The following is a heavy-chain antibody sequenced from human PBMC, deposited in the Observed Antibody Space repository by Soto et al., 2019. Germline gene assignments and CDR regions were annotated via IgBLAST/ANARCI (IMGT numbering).Heavy chain of an antibody. CDR2: ISYDGSNK. CDR1: GFTFSSYG. J-gene: IGHJ4*02. V-gene: IGHV3-30*18. D-gene: IGHD2-21*01. CDR3: AKAPPVIVEYYFDY. Sequence: QVQLVESGGGVAQPGRSLRLSCAASGFTFSSYGMHWVRQAPGKGLEWVAVISYDGSNKYYADSVKGRFTISRDNSKNTLYLQMNSLRAEDTAVYYCAKAPPVIVEYYFDYWGQGTLVTVSS.